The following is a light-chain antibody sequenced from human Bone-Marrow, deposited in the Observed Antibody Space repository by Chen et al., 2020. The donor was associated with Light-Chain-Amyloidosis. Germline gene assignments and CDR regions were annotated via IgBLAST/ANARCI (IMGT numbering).Light chain of an antibody. CDR2: GSS. V-gene: IGKV3-20*01. Sequence: EIVLTQSPGTLSLSPGEGANLSCRASQTISSNYLTWYQQKVGQARRLLIYGSSSRATGIPDRFTGSGSGTDFTLTINRLEPEDFEMYYCQQYGTSPLTFGGGTKVEIK. CDR1: QTISSNY. J-gene: IGKJ4*01. CDR3: QQYGTSPLT.